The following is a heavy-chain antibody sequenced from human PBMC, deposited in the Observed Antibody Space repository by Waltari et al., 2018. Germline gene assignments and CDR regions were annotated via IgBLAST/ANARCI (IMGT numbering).Heavy chain of an antibody. V-gene: IGHV4-59*01. CDR2: IYYSGGT. Sequence: QVQLQESGSGLVKPSETLSLTCTVSGGSISSYYWSWIRQPPGKGLEWIGYIYYSGGTTYNPSPKSRVTISVDPSTNQFALKRSSVTAADTAVYYWARINLSSATLESSGSFDYWGQGTLVTVSS. CDR1: GGSISSYY. D-gene: IGHD2-15*01. CDR3: ARINLSSATLESSGSFDY. J-gene: IGHJ4*02.